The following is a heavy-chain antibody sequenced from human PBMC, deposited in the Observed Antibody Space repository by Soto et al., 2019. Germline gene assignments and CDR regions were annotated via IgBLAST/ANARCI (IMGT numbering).Heavy chain of an antibody. J-gene: IGHJ6*02. D-gene: IGHD2-2*01. CDR2: IIPRSATS. V-gene: IGHV1-69*12. CDR1: GDTFSTYT. Sequence: QVQLVQSGAEVKKPGSSVKVSCKASGDTFSTYTITWMRQAPGQGLEWMGGIIPRSATSKYAQKFQARVTTTAVESTSTVYMEMSSLRPEDKAVYYCARESLVLVSTTVNSDYYYYAMDVWGQGTTVTVSS. CDR3: ARESLVLVSTTVNSDYYYYAMDV.